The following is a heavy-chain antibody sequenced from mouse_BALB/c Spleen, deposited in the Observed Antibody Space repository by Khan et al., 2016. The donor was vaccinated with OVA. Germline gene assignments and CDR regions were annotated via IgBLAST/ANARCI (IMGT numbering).Heavy chain of an antibody. V-gene: IGHV3-2*02. D-gene: IGHD1-1*01. CDR3: ARSVTITTVVATDFDY. J-gene: IGHJ2*01. CDR2: ISYSGRT. CDR1: GYSITSDYA. Sequence: EVQLQESGPGLVKPSQSLSLTCTVTGYSITSDYAWNWIRQFPGNKLEWMGYISYSGRTSYNPSFKSRISITRDTSKNQFFLQLNFVTTEDTATYYCARSVTITTVVATDFDYWGQGTTLTVSA.